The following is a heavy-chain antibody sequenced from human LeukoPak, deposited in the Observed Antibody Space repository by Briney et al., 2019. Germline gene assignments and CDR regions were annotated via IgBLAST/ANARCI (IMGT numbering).Heavy chain of an antibody. CDR2: IYYSGST. CDR1: GGSISRSGYY. Sequence: SETLSLTCTVSGGSISRSGYYRGWIRQTPGKGLEWIGSIYYSGSTYYKSSLKSRVTISLDTSKNQFSLKLSSVTAADTAVYYCARARHGYIYGYRPNELGHFFDYWGQGTLVTVSS. CDR3: ARARHGYIYGYRPNELGHFFDY. V-gene: IGHV4-39*07. J-gene: IGHJ4*02. D-gene: IGHD5-18*01.